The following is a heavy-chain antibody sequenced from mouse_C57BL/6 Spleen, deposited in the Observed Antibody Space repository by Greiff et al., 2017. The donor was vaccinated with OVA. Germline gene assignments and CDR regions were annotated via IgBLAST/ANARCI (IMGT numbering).Heavy chain of an antibody. D-gene: IGHD2-4*01. CDR2: ISYDGSN. J-gene: IGHJ3*01. CDR3: TREGTSDYGLAY. CDR1: GYSITSGYY. V-gene: IGHV3-6*01. Sequence: DVQLQESGPGLVKPSQSLSLTCSVTGYSITSGYYWNWIRQFPGNKLEWMGYISYDGSNNYNPSLKNRISITRDPSKNQFFLKLNSVPTEDTATYFCTREGTSDYGLAYWGQGTLVTVSA.